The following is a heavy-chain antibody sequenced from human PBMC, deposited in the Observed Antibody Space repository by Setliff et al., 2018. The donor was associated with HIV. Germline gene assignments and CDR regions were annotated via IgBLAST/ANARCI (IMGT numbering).Heavy chain of an antibody. J-gene: IGHJ2*01. V-gene: IGHV4-31*03. CDR3: ARGTPDHEVWYFDL. CDR2: IYHSGGT. Sequence: LSLTCTVSSSSIRGGGYYWNWIRQHPGKGLEWIGYIYHSGGTYYNPSLKSRVTISVDTSKNQFSLKLSSVTAADTAIYYCARGTPDHEVWYFDLWGRGTLGTVS. CDR1: SSSIRGGGYY.